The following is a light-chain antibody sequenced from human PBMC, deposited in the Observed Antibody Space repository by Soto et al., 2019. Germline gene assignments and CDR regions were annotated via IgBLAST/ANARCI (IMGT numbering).Light chain of an antibody. J-gene: IGKJ1*01. CDR2: GAS. CDR1: QSVSSSY. CDR3: QQSSSTPWT. V-gene: IGKV3-20*01. Sequence: EIVLTQSPGTLSLSPGERATLSCRASQSVSSSYLAWYQQKPGQAPRLLIYGASSRATGIPDRFSGSGSGTDFTLPISRLEPEDFAVSYCQQSSSTPWTFGQGTKVEIK.